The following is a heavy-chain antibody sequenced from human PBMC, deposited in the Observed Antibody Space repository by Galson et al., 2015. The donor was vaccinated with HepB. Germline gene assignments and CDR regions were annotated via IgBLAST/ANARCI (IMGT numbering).Heavy chain of an antibody. Sequence: SLRLSCAASGFTFSSYSMNWVRQAPGKGLEWVSSISSSSSYIYYADSVKGRFTISRDNAKNSLYLQMNSLRAEDTAVYYCAIAEFVVVVAATAGGMDVWGQGTTVTVSS. CDR2: ISSSSSYI. J-gene: IGHJ6*02. D-gene: IGHD2-15*01. CDR1: GFTFSSYS. CDR3: AIAEFVVVVAATAGGMDV. V-gene: IGHV3-21*01.